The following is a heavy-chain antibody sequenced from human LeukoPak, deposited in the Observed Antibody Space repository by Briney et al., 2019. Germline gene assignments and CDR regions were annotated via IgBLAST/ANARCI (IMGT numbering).Heavy chain of an antibody. CDR3: AKPKQQLDLNYFDY. CDR1: GFAFSNFA. D-gene: IGHD6-13*01. CDR2: ISYDGSNK. J-gene: IGHJ4*02. Sequence: PGGSLRLSCAASGFAFSNFAMHWVRQAPGKGLEWVAVISYDGSNKYYADSVKGRFTISRDNSKNTLYLQMNSLRAEDTAVYYCAKPKQQLDLNYFDYWGQGTLVTVSS. V-gene: IGHV3-30*18.